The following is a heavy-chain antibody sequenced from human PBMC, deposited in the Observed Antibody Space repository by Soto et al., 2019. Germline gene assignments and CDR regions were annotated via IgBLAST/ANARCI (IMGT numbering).Heavy chain of an antibody. CDR2: IIGSGGIT. D-gene: IGHD3-3*01. CDR3: ARAAHYDFWSGYYYMDV. CDR1: GFTFSSYA. J-gene: IGHJ6*03. V-gene: IGHV3-23*01. Sequence: EVQLLESGGGLVQPGGSLRLSCATSGFTFSSYAMAWVRQAPGKGLEWVSAIIGSGGITYHAASVKGRFSISRDNSRNMLYLQMNSLGAEDTAVYYCARAAHYDFWSGYYYMDVWGIGTTVTVSS.